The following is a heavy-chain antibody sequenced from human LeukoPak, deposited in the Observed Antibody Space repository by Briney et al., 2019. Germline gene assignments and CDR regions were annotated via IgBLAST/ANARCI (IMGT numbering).Heavy chain of an antibody. CDR1: GDTLNNYA. CDR3: AREGATIHAGLHY. CDR2: IIPNIGTT. D-gene: IGHD1-26*01. V-gene: IGHV1-69*05. J-gene: IGHJ4*02. Sequence: SVKVSCKASGDTLNNYAFSWVRQAPGQGLEWMGGIIPNIGTTNYAQKFQGRVAITTDESTSTVYMELSSLRSEDTAVYHCAREGATIHAGLHYWGQGTLVTVSS.